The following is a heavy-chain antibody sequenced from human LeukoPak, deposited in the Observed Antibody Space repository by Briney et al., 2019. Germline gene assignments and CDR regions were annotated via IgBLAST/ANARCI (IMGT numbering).Heavy chain of an antibody. CDR2: INHSGST. CDR3: ARVGYSSSSHEWWFDP. D-gene: IGHD6-13*01. CDR1: GGSFSGYY. J-gene: IGHJ5*02. Sequence: SETLSLTCAVYGGSFSGYYWSWIRQPPGKGLEWIGEINHSGSTNCNPSLKSRVTISVDTSKNQFSLKLSSVTAADTAVYYCARVGYSSSSHEWWFDPWGQGTLVTVSS. V-gene: IGHV4-34*01.